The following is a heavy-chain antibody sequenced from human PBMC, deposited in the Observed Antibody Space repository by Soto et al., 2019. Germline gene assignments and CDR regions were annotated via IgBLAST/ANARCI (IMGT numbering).Heavy chain of an antibody. CDR3: ARDGGRHSGGIDY. J-gene: IGHJ4*02. CDR2: IIPIFGTA. CDR1: GGTFSSYS. Sequence: QVQLVQSGAEVKKPGSSVKVSCKASGGTFSSYSINRVRQAPGQGLEWMGEIIPIFGTANYAQKFQGRVTITADESTSTAYMVLSSLRSEDTAVYYCARDGGRHSGGIDYWGQGTLVTVSS. D-gene: IGHD1-26*01. V-gene: IGHV1-69*01.